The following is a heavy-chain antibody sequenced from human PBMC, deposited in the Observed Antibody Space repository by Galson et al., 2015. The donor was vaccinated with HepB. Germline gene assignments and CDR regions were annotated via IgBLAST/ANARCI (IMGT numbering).Heavy chain of an antibody. J-gene: IGHJ4*02. D-gene: IGHD1-26*01. CDR1: GFTFSSYS. CDR2: ISSSSSYI. V-gene: IGHV3-21*01. CDR3: ARANSGSYCDFDY. Sequence: SLRLSCAASGFTFSSYSMNWVRQAPGKGLEWVSSISSSSSYIYYADSVRGRFTISRDNAKNSLYLQMNSLRAEDTAVYYRARANSGSYCDFDYWGQGTLVTVSS.